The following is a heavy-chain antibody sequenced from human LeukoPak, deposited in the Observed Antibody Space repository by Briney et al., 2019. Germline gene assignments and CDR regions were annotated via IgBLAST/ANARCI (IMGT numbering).Heavy chain of an antibody. J-gene: IGHJ4*02. D-gene: IGHD2-15*01. V-gene: IGHV3-48*04. CDR2: ISGSGNTL. Sequence: GGSLRLSCVTSGFPLSTYGVHWVRQAPGKGLEWVSYISGSGNTLYHADSMQGRITISRDNAKNSLYLQMNSLRAEDTAVYYCARTISSHDSGAYDYWGQGTLVTVSS. CDR1: GFPLSTYG. CDR3: ARTISSHDSGAYDY.